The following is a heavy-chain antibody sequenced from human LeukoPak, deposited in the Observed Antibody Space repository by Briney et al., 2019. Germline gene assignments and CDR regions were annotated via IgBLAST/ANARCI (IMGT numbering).Heavy chain of an antibody. D-gene: IGHD6-6*01. CDR1: GYTYTSYY. J-gene: IGHJ4*02. CDR3: ARGSMRYFDY. CDR2: ISPSGGST. V-gene: IGHV1-46*01. Sequence: AASVKVSCKASGYTYTSYYMHWVRQAPGQGLEWVGIISPSGGSTSYGQKLQGRVTMTRGTSTSTVYMELSSLRSEDTGVYYCARGSMRYFDYWGQGTLVTVSS.